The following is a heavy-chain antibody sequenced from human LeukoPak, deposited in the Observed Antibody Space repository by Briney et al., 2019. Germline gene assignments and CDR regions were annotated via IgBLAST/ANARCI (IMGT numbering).Heavy chain of an antibody. J-gene: IGHJ4*02. Sequence: GASVKVSCKTSGYPFSDYYIHWIRQASGQGLESMGWINPKNGDMKYAQRSQGRLTITMDTSIDTVYMELRSLRYDDTAVYYCARLSALWGQGTLVTVSS. V-gene: IGHV1-2*02. CDR3: ARLSAL. CDR1: GYPFSDYY. CDR2: INPKNGDM.